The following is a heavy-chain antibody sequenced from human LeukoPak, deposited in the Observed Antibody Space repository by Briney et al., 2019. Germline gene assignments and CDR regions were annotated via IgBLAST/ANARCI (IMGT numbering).Heavy chain of an antibody. CDR3: ARDPYSNFFGTFDI. V-gene: IGHV3-7*04. D-gene: IGHD6-13*01. Sequence: GGSLRLSCVASEFTFSSYWMTWVRQAPGKGLEWVANIKPDGSDEYYVDSVKGRFAISRDNAKNSLYLQMNSLRAEDTAVYYCARDPYSNFFGTFDIWGQGTMVTVSS. J-gene: IGHJ3*02. CDR1: EFTFSSYW. CDR2: IKPDGSDE.